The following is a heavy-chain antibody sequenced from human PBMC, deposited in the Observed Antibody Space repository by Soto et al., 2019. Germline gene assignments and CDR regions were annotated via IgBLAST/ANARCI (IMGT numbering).Heavy chain of an antibody. V-gene: IGHV4-39*01. D-gene: IGHD1-26*01. Sequence: SETLSLTCTVSGGSISSSSYYWGWIRQPPGKGLEWIGSIYYSGSTYYNPSLKSRVTISVDTSKNQFSLKLSSVTAADTAVYYCARRGGVGATTYDYWGQGTLVTVSS. CDR3: ARRGGVGATTYDY. J-gene: IGHJ4*02. CDR2: IYYSGST. CDR1: GGSISSSSYY.